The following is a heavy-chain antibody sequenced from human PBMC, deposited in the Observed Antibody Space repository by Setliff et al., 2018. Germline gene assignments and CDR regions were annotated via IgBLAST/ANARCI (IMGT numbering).Heavy chain of an antibody. Sequence: SEKRARNCTVSGASISSSSYYWAWIRQPPGRGLELIGSIFYGGSTYYNPSLKSRVTISIDASKNQFSLKLDSVTAADTAVYYCARTDDYYNFYAYWGQGTLVTVSS. CDR1: GASISSSSYY. CDR3: ARTDDYYNFYAY. J-gene: IGHJ4*02. V-gene: IGHV4-39*07. D-gene: IGHD3-3*01. CDR2: IFYGGST.